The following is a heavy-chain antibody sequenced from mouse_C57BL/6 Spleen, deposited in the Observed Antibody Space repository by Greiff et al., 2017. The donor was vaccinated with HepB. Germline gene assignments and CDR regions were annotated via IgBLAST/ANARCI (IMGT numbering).Heavy chain of an antibody. CDR2: INPGSGGT. CDR1: GYAFTNYL. CDR3: ARGSSALTTNFAY. J-gene: IGHJ3*01. V-gene: IGHV1-54*01. Sequence: VQLQESGAELVRPGTSVKVSCKASGYAFTNYLIDWVKQRPGQGLEWIGVINPGSGGTNYNEKFKGKATLTADKSSSTAYMQLSSLTSEDSAVYFCARGSSALTTNFAYWGQGTLVTVSA. D-gene: IGHD3-2*02.